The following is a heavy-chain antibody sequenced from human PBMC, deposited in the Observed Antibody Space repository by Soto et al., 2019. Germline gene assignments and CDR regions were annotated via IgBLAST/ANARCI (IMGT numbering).Heavy chain of an antibody. CDR2: IYYSGST. V-gene: IGHV4-31*03. Sequence: PSETLSLTCTVSGGSISSGGYYWSWIRQHPGKGLEWIGYIYYSGSTYYNPSLKSRVTISVDRSKNQFSLKLSSVTAADTAVYYCARGGKTVTTFDYWGQGTLVTVSS. J-gene: IGHJ4*02. CDR1: GGSISSGGYY. CDR3: ARGGKTVTTFDY. D-gene: IGHD4-17*01.